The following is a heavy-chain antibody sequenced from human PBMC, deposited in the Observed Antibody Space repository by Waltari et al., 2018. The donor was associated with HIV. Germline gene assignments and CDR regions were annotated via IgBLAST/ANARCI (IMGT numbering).Heavy chain of an antibody. V-gene: IGHV1-8*01. CDR1: AYTSSNDD. J-gene: IGHJ4*02. CDR2: MNPNSANT. D-gene: IGHD1-26*01. Sequence: AQLAQTGAELWPPAASVKVSCKAPAYTSSNDDVNWPRRATGQGLEWLGWMNPNSANTCYTQKIQGKVSMTRNTSISTAYLELSSLLSEDTGVYYCARRGLQDSGSSRMIDYWGQGALVTVAS. CDR3: ARRGLQDSGSSRMIDY.